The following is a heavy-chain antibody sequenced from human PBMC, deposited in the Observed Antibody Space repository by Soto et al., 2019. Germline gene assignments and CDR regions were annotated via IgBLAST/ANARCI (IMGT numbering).Heavy chain of an antibody. CDR2: ISAYNGNT. CDR1: GYTFTSYG. J-gene: IGHJ4*02. Sequence: GASVKVSCKASGYTFTSYGISWVRQAPGQGLEWMGWISAYNGNTNYAQKLQGRVTMTTDTSTSTAYMELRSLRSDDTAVYYCARVSYDSSGYYDAFYYWGQGTLVPVSS. CDR3: ARVSYDSSGYYDAFYY. V-gene: IGHV1-18*01. D-gene: IGHD3-22*01.